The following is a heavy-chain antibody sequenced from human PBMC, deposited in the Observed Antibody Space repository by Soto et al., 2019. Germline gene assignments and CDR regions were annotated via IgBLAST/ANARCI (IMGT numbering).Heavy chain of an antibody. CDR1: GYSFTSYW. Sequence: EVQLVQSGAEVKKPGESLKISCKSSGYSFTSYWIGWVRQMPGKGLEWMGIIYPGDSDTRYSPSFQGQVTISADQSISTAYLQWSSLKASDTAMYYCARGGPLGARREDWFDPWGQGTLVTVSS. CDR2: IYPGDSDT. D-gene: IGHD1-26*01. CDR3: ARGGPLGARREDWFDP. V-gene: IGHV5-51*01. J-gene: IGHJ5*02.